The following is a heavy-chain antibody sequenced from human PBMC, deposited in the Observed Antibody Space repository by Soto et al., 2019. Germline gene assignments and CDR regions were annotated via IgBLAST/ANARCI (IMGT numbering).Heavy chain of an antibody. J-gene: IGHJ5*02. D-gene: IGHD3-22*01. V-gene: IGHV1-18*01. Sequence: ASVKVSCKASGYTFTSYGISWVRQAPGQGLEWMGWLSAYNGNTNYAQKLQGRVTMTTDTSTSTAYMELRSLRSDDTAVYYCARAYAYYYDSTHNNWFHXWGQVTLVTVSX. CDR2: LSAYNGNT. CDR1: GYTFTSYG. CDR3: ARAYAYYYDSTHNNWFHX.